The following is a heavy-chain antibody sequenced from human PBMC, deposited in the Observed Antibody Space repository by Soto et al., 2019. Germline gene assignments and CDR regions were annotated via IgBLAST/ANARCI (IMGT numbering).Heavy chain of an antibody. CDR1: GYTFTSYG. CDR3: ARVKYYYDGSGYSLDY. CDR2: ISAYNGNT. J-gene: IGHJ4*02. V-gene: IGHV1-18*01. D-gene: IGHD3-22*01. Sequence: QVQLVPSGAEVKKPGASVKVSCKASGYTFTSYGISWVRQAPGQGLEWMGWISAYNGNTNYAQKLQARVTMTTDTSTRTAYMELRSLRSDDTAVYYCARVKYYYDGSGYSLDYWGQGTLVTVSS.